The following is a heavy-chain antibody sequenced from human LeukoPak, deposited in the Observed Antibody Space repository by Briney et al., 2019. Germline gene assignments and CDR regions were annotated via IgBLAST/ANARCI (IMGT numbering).Heavy chain of an antibody. CDR3: ARVPDYYGSGSYYPVLLDP. CDR2: ISAYNGNT. J-gene: IGHJ5*02. V-gene: IGHV1-18*04. D-gene: IGHD3-10*01. CDR1: GYTFTSYG. Sequence: ASVKVSCKASGYTFTSYGISWVRQAPGQGLEWMGWISAYNGNTNYAQKLQGRVTMTTDTSTSTAYMELRSLRSDDTAVYYCARVPDYYGSGSYYPVLLDPWGQGTLVTVSS.